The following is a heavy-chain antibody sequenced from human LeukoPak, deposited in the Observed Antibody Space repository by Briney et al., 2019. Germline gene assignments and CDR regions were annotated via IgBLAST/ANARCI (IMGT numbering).Heavy chain of an antibody. CDR3: ARKRLSADSFDI. CDR1: GDSVSSNSNP. V-gene: IGHV6-1*01. D-gene: IGHD4/OR15-4a*01. CDR2: TYYRSKWYN. J-gene: IGHJ3*02. Sequence: SQTLSLTCAISGDSVSSNSNPWNWISQSPSRGLEWLGRTYYRSKWYNDYTVSVKSRITFNPDTSKNQFSLHLNSVTPEDTAVYYCARKRLSADSFDIWGQGTLVTVSS.